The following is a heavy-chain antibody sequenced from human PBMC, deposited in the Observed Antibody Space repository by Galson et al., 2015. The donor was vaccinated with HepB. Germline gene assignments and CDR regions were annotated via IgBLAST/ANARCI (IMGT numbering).Heavy chain of an antibody. V-gene: IGHV1-69*04. J-gene: IGHJ4*02. CDR1: GGTFSSYA. D-gene: IGHD3-10*01. CDR2: IIPILGIA. CDR3: ARDPTPTSREFASYYFDY. Sequence: SVKVSCKASGGTFSSYAISWVRQAPGQGLEWMGRIIPILGIANYAQKFQGRVTITADKSTSTAYMELSSLRSEDTAVYYCARDPTPTSREFASYYFDYWGQGTLVTVSS.